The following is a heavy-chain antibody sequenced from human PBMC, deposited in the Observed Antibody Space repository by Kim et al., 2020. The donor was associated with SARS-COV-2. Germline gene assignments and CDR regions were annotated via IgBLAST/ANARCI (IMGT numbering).Heavy chain of an antibody. CDR2: IIPIFGTA. V-gene: IGHV1-69*13. D-gene: IGHD3-3*01. J-gene: IGHJ3*02. CDR3: ARGRFLEENGAFDI. Sequence: SVKVSCKASGGTFSSYAINWVRQAPGQGLEWMGGIIPIFGTANYAQKFQGRVTITADESTSTAYMELSSLRSEDTAVYYCARGRFLEENGAFDIWGQGTMVTVSS. CDR1: GGTFSSYA.